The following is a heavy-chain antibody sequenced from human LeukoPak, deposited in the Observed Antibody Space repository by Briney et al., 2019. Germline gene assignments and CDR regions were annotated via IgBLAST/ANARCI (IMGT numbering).Heavy chain of an antibody. J-gene: IGHJ4*02. V-gene: IGHV1-2*02. CDR2: INLYSGDT. CDR1: GYTFTGYY. CDR3: ARVAMSDIGSDDF. D-gene: IGHD1-26*01. Sequence: ASVKVSCKASGYTFTGYYVHWVRQAPGQGLEWMGWINLYSGDTNYSQKFQGRVTMTRDRSITTTYMEPSSLKFDATAVYYCARVAMSDIGSDDFWGQGTLVTASS.